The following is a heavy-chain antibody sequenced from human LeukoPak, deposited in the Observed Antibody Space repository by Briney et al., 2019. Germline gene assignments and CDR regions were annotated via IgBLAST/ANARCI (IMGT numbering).Heavy chain of an antibody. Sequence: GESLKISCKGSGYRFTSYWIGWVRQMPEKGLEGMGIINPGDSDTRYSPSFQGQVTISADKSISTAYLQWSSLKASDTAIYYCARTTYGSGSYYEDYWGQGTLVTVSS. J-gene: IGHJ4*02. CDR3: ARTTYGSGSYYEDY. D-gene: IGHD3-10*01. V-gene: IGHV5-51*01. CDR1: GYRFTSYW. CDR2: INPGDSDT.